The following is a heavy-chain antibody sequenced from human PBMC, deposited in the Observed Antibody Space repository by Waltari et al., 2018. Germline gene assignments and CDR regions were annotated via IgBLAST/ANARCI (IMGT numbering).Heavy chain of an antibody. Sequence: QGQIQESGPRLVKPLETLSLNCAVSGVSISSGNWWTWVRQSPGRGLEWIGEIHQSGTTNYNPSLESRVIMSVDKSKTQFSLKLTSVSAADTAVYYCVRVYRVGITLKEGYFRNWGRGTPVVVSS. D-gene: IGHD3-22*01. V-gene: IGHV4-4*02. CDR1: GVSISSGNW. CDR2: IHQSGTT. CDR3: VRVYRVGITLKEGYFRN. J-gene: IGHJ1*01.